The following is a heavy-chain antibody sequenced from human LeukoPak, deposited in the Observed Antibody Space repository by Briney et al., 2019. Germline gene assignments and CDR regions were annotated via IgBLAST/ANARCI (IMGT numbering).Heavy chain of an antibody. CDR2: INPNSGGT. CDR1: GYTFTVYY. V-gene: IGHV1-2*02. J-gene: IGHJ4*02. Sequence: ASVKVSCKASGYTFTVYYMHWVRQAPGQGLEWMGWINPNSGGTNYAQKFQGRVTMTRDTSISTAYMELSRLRSDDTAVYYCARGDFITYYYDSSGYSRLNDWGQGTLVTVSS. CDR3: ARGDFITYYYDSSGYSRLND. D-gene: IGHD3-22*01.